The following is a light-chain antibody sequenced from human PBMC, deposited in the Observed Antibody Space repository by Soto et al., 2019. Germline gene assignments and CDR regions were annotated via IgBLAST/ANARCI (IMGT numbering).Light chain of an antibody. V-gene: IGKV3-11*01. CDR1: QSVDIY. CDR3: QQRRSWPSYT. CDR2: DAT. J-gene: IGKJ2*01. Sequence: EIVLTQSPATLSLSPGERATLSCRASQSVDIYLGWYQQKRGRAPRLLIYDATNRATGIPARFSGSGSGTDFTLTISSLEPEDFAVYYCQQRRSWPSYTVGQGTKVDIK.